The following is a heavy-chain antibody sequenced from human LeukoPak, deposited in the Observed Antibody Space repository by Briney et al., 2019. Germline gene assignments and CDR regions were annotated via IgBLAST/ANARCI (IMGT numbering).Heavy chain of an antibody. CDR3: AXXRDGSGSYYNDYFDY. CDR2: IYYTGST. D-gene: IGHD3-10*01. Sequence: PSETLSLTCSVSGGSISSYYWSWIRQPPGKALEWIGYIYYTGSTKYSPSLKSRVTMSVDTSKNQFSLKLSSVTAADTAVYYCAXXRDGSGSYYNDYFDYWGQGTLVTVSS. V-gene: IGHV4-59*12. CDR1: GGSISSYY. J-gene: IGHJ4*02.